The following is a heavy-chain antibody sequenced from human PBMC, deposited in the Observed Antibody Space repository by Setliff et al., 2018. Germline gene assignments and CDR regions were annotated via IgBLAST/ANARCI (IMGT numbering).Heavy chain of an antibody. CDR1: GFTFSSYW. D-gene: IGHD5-18*01. CDR2: LNGDGSTS. Sequence: PGGSLRLSCAASGFTFSSYWMHWVRRAPGKGLIWVSRLNGDGSTSTYADSVKGRFTVSRDNVKNTLYLQMNSLRAEDSAVYYCARGYSAGYRIDYWGQGTLVTVSS. V-gene: IGHV3-74*01. CDR3: ARGYSAGYRIDY. J-gene: IGHJ4*02.